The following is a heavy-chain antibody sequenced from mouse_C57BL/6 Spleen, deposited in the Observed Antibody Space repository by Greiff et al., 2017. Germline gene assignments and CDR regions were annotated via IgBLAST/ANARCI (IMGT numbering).Heavy chain of an antibody. Sequence: QVQLKQSGAELVRPGASVKLSCKASGYTFTDYYINWVKQRPGQGLEWIARIYPGSGNTYYTELFKGKATLTAEKSSSTAYMQLSSVTSEDSAVYICARRRVGSTPFDYWGQGTTLTVSS. CDR2: IYPGSGNT. D-gene: IGHD1-1*01. J-gene: IGHJ2*01. CDR1: GYTFTDYY. CDR3: ARRRVGSTPFDY. V-gene: IGHV1-76*01.